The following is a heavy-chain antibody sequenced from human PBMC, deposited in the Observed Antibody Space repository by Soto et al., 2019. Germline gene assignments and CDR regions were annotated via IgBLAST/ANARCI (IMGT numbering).Heavy chain of an antibody. J-gene: IGHJ4*02. V-gene: IGHV1-69*05. CDR3: ARGGYSGYAQLDY. CDR1: GGTFSSYA. CDR2: IIPIFGTA. Sequence: SVKVSCKASGGTFSSYAISWVRQAPGQGLEWMGGIIPIFGTANYAQKLQGRVTMTTDTSTSTAYMELRSLRSDDTAVYYCARGGYSGYAQLDYWGQGTLVTVSS. D-gene: IGHD5-12*01.